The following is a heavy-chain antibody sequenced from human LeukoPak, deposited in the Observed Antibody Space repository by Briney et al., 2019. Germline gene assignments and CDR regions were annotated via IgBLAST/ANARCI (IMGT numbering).Heavy chain of an antibody. V-gene: IGHV1-69*13. Sequence: ASVKVSCKASGGTFSSYAISWVRQAPGQGLEWMGGSIPICGTANYAQKFQGRVTITADESTSTAYMELSSLRSEDTAVYYCARDDTMVRGVIVSYYGMDVWGQGTTVTVSS. J-gene: IGHJ6*02. CDR3: ARDDTMVRGVIVSYYGMDV. CDR2: SIPICGTA. CDR1: GGTFSSYA. D-gene: IGHD3-10*01.